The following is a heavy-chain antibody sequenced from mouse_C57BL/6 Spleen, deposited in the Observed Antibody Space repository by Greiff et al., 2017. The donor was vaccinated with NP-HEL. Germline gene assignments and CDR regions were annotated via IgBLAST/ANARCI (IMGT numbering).Heavy chain of an antibody. CDR3: ARRTTVVYWYFDV. J-gene: IGHJ1*03. V-gene: IGHV1-50*01. CDR2: IDPSDSYT. CDR1: GYTFTSYW. D-gene: IGHD1-1*01. Sequence: QVQLQQSGAELVKPGASVKLSCKASGYTFTSYWMQWVKQRPGQGLEWIGEIDPSDSYTNYNQKFKGKATLTVDTSSSTAYMQLSSLTSEDSAVYYCARRTTVVYWYFDVWGTRTTVTVSS.